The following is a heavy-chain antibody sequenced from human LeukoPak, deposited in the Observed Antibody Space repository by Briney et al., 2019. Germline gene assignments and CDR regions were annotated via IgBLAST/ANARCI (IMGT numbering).Heavy chain of an antibody. CDR3: ARRPRDIVGTHFDY. CDR2: IYYSGST. CDR1: GGSISSGHYY. D-gene: IGHD2-15*01. Sequence: PSQTLSLTCTVSGGSISSGHYYWSWIRQHPGKGLEWIGYIYYSGSTYYNPSLKSRVTISVDTSKNQFSLKLSSVTAADTAVYYCARRPRDIVGTHFDYWGQGTLVTVSS. V-gene: IGHV4-31*03. J-gene: IGHJ4*02.